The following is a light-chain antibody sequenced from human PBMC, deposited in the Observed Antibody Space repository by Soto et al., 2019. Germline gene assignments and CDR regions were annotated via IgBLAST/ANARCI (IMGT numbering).Light chain of an antibody. CDR1: SGDVGGYNY. Sequence: QSVLTQPPSASGSPGQSVTISCTGTSGDVGGYNYVSWYQQHPGKAPKLMIYDVNKRPSGVPDRFSGSKSGNTASLTVSGLQAEDEAAYYCSSHAGSNNPFVFGTGTKLTVL. CDR3: SSHAGSNNPFV. J-gene: IGLJ1*01. V-gene: IGLV2-8*01. CDR2: DVN.